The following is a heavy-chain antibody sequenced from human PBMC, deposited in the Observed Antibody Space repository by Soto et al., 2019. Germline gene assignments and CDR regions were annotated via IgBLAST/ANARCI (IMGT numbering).Heavy chain of an antibody. J-gene: IGHJ4*02. Sequence: GASVKVSCKTSGYTFANFDFSWVRQAPGQGLEWMGWVSSRNGVTNYAENFRDRVTISTDTSTNTVYMELRSLRSDDTAVYFCARERLNTGWYGFDYWGQGTQVTVS. CDR1: GYTFANFD. V-gene: IGHV1-18*04. D-gene: IGHD6-19*01. CDR2: VSSRNGVT. CDR3: ARERLNTGWYGFDY.